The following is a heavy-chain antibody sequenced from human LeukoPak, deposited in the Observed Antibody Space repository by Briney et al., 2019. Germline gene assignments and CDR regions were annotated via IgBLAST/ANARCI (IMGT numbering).Heavy chain of an antibody. Sequence: GGSLRLSCAASGFTFSDYYMSWIRQAPGKGLEWVSYIGSSDRTMYYADSVKGRFTISRDNAENSLYLQMNGLRAEDTAVYYCARDYYASGSLDSWGQETLVTVSS. CDR1: GFTFSDYY. V-gene: IGHV3-11*04. D-gene: IGHD3-10*01. J-gene: IGHJ4*02. CDR3: ARDYYASGSLDS. CDR2: IGSSDRTM.